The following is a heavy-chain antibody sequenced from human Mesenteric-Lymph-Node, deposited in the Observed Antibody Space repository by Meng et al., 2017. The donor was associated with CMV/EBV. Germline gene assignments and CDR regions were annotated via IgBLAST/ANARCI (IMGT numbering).Heavy chain of an antibody. J-gene: IGHJ4*02. Sequence: YTFTRYGITWVRQAPGQGLEWMGWISAYNGDTNYAQKLQGRVTMTTDTSTSTAYMELRSLRSDDTAVYFCARDVNNDSTGYYSILHYWGQGTLVTVSS. CDR3: ARDVNNDSTGYYSILHY. CDR1: YTFTRYG. V-gene: IGHV1-18*01. D-gene: IGHD3-22*01. CDR2: ISAYNGDT.